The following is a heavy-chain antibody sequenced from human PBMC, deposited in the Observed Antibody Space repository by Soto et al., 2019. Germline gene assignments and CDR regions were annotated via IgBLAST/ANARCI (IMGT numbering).Heavy chain of an antibody. Sequence: ASVKVSRKASGYTFTSYDINWVRQATGQGLEWMGWMNPNSGNTGYAQKFQGRVTMTRNTSISTAYMELSSLRSEDTAVYYCAREGFEGYYYYYMDVWGKGTTVTVSS. V-gene: IGHV1-8*01. CDR1: GYTFTSYD. CDR2: MNPNSGNT. J-gene: IGHJ6*03. CDR3: AREGFEGYYYYYMDV. D-gene: IGHD3-9*01.